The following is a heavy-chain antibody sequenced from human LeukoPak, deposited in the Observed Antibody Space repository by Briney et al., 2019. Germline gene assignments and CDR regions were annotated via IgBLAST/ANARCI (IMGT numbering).Heavy chain of an antibody. Sequence: GGSLRLSCAASGFTVSSSYMSWVRQAPGKGLEWVSVLYSGGFTYYADSVKARFTISRDNSKNTVFLQMNSLRAEDTALYYCAKDDDILTGYLDYWGQGTLVTVSS. CDR3: AKDDDILTGYLDY. D-gene: IGHD3-9*01. J-gene: IGHJ4*02. CDR2: LYSGGFT. CDR1: GFTVSSSY. V-gene: IGHV3-66*01.